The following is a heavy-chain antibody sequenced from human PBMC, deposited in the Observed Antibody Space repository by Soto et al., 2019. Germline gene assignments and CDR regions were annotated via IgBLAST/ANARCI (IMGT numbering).Heavy chain of an antibody. CDR2: IFHDGTA. V-gene: IGHV4-4*02. D-gene: IGHD2-8*01. Sequence: KSSHTLSLTCAVSGVSISSGNWWTWVRQTPQRGLEYIGEIFHDGTANYYPSFERRVAISVDTSKNQFSLKLTSVTAADTAIYFCARLVYDTRLNYMYFDFWGQGALVTGSS. CDR1: GVSISSGNW. J-gene: IGHJ4*02. CDR3: ARLVYDTRLNYMYFDF.